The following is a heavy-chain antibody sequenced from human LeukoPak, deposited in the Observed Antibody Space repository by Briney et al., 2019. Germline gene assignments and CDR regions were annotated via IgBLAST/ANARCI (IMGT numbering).Heavy chain of an antibody. Sequence: GGSLRLSCAASGFTFSSYAMSWVRPAPGKGLEWVSAISGSGGSTSYAQKFQGRVTMTRDTSTSTVYMELSSLRSEDTAVYYCARDGRVRYGSGSYKYYYYYYMDVWGKGTTVTISS. CDR1: GFTFSSYA. J-gene: IGHJ6*03. D-gene: IGHD3-10*01. CDR2: ISGSGGST. V-gene: IGHV3-23*01. CDR3: ARDGRVRYGSGSYKYYYYYYMDV.